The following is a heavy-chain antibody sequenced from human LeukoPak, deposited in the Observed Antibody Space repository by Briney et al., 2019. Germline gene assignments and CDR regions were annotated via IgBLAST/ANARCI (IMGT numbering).Heavy chain of an antibody. Sequence: GGSLRLSCATSGFSVSSKYMSWIRQAPGKGLEWVAVVRKVGTTVYTDSVKGRFTISRDTSKNTLNLQMNSLRAEDTAVYYCARDTYSSSYVYYYGMDVWGQGTTVTVSS. D-gene: IGHD6-6*01. CDR1: GFSVSSKY. J-gene: IGHJ6*02. CDR2: VRKVGTT. V-gene: IGHV3-66*02. CDR3: ARDTYSSSYVYYYGMDV.